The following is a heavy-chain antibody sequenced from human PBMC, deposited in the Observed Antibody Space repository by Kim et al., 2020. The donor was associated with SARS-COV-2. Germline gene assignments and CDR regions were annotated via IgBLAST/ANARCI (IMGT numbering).Heavy chain of an antibody. J-gene: IGHJ4*02. D-gene: IGHD3-22*01. CDR1: GFTFSDYY. CDR2: ISSSSSYT. CDR3: ARATYYYDSSGLFN. Sequence: GGSLRLSCAASGFTFSDYYMSWIRQAPGKGLEWVSYISSSSSYTNYADSVKGRFTISRDNAKNSLYLQMNSLRAEDTAVYYCARATYYYDSSGLFNWGQGTLVTVSS. V-gene: IGHV3-11*05.